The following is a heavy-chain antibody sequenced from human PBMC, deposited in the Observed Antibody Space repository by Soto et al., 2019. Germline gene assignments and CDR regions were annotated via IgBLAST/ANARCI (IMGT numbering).Heavy chain of an antibody. J-gene: IGHJ6*03. Sequence: PGESLKISCAASGFTVSSKYMSWVRQAPGKGLEWVSLIQSGGPTYYADSVKGRFTISRDTSENTLHLQMDSLRAEDTAVYYCARDDVLCDGGRCYGVPLDVCGKGTTVTVS. CDR1: GFTVSSKY. V-gene: IGHV3-66*01. CDR2: IQSGGPT. D-gene: IGHD2-15*01. CDR3: ARDDVLCDGGRCYGVPLDV.